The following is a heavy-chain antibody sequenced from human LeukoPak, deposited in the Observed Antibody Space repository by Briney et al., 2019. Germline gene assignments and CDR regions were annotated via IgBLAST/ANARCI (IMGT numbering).Heavy chain of an antibody. V-gene: IGHV4-34*01. CDR3: ARGLRYFDWLLSPGMDV. CDR2: INHSGST. CDR1: GGSFSGYY. D-gene: IGHD3-9*01. Sequence: SETLSLTCAVYGGSFSGYYWSWIRQPPGKGLEWIGEINHSGSTNYNPSLKSRVTISVDTSKNQFTLKLSSVTAADTAVYYCARGLRYFDWLLSPGMDVWGQGTTVTVSS. J-gene: IGHJ6*02.